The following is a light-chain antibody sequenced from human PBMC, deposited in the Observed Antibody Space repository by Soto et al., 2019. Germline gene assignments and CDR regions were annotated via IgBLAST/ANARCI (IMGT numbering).Light chain of an antibody. V-gene: IGKV3D-20*01. Sequence: EIILTQSPATLSLSPGERATLSCGASQSIDNNYLAWYQQKPGLAPRLLIYDASTRPTDTPDRFGGSGSGTDFTLTISRLEREAFAVYYCQQYGRSPITFGQGTRLEVK. CDR3: QQYGRSPIT. CDR1: QSIDNNY. CDR2: DAS. J-gene: IGKJ5*01.